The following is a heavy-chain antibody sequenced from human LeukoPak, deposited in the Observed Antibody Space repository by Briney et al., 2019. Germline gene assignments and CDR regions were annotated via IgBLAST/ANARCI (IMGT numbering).Heavy chain of an antibody. D-gene: IGHD1-26*01. CDR3: ARTPSVSNYAGYFDY. CDR1: GGSISGYY. J-gene: IGHJ4*02. V-gene: IGHV4-59*01. Sequence: PSETLCRTCSVSGGSISGYYWSWIRQPPGQGLEWIGYIYYSGSTNYNPSLKSRVTISVDTSKNQFSLKLSSVTAADTAVYYCARTPSVSNYAGYFDYWGQGTLVTVSS. CDR2: IYYSGST.